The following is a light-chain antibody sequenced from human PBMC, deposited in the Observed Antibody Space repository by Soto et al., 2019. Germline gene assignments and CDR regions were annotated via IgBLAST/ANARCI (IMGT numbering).Light chain of an antibody. J-gene: IGKJ5*01. CDR3: QQSYSTPGT. CDR2: AAS. V-gene: IGKV1-39*01. Sequence: DIQMAPSPSSLSASVGDRVTITCRASQSISSYLNWYQQKPGKAPKLLIYAASSLQSGVPSRFSGSGSGTDFTLTISSLQPEDFATYYCQQSYSTPGTFGQGTRLEN. CDR1: QSISSY.